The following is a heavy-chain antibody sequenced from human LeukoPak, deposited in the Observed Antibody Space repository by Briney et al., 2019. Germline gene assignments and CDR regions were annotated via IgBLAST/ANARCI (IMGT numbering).Heavy chain of an antibody. V-gene: IGHV4-30-2*01. D-gene: IGHD3-10*01. Sequence: SQTLSLTCAVSGGSISSGGYSWSWIRQPPGKGLEGIGYIYHSGSTYYNPSLKSRVTISVDRSKNQFSLKLSSVTAADTAVYYCARAPYGSGYFDYWGQGTLVTVSS. J-gene: IGHJ4*02. CDR2: IYHSGST. CDR1: GGSISSGGYS. CDR3: ARAPYGSGYFDY.